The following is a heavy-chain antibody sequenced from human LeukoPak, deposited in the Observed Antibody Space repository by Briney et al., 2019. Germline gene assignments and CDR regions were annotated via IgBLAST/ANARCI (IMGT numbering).Heavy chain of an antibody. CDR3: ACYDFWSGYRYY. J-gene: IGHJ4*02. V-gene: IGHV3-66*02. Sequence: PGGSLRLSCAASGFTVSSNYMSWVRQAPGKGLEWVSVIYSGGSTYYADSVEGRFTISRDNSKNTLYLQMNSLRAEGTAVYYCACYDFWSGYRYYWGQGTLVTVSS. D-gene: IGHD3-3*01. CDR2: IYSGGST. CDR1: GFTVSSNY.